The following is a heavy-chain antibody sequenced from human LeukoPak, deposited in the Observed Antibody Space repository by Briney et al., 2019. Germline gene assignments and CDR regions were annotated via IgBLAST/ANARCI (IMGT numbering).Heavy chain of an antibody. J-gene: IGHJ4*02. Sequence: GGSLRLSCAASGFIFSGYAMSWVRQAPGKGLECVSTIFKTGSTTYYADSVRGRFTISRDNSKNTLYLQMNSLRAEDTAVYYCAKTYTDYGDYAYYFDYWGQGTLVTVSS. V-gene: IGHV3-23*05. CDR2: IFKTGSTT. CDR3: AKTYTDYGDYAYYFDY. CDR1: GFIFSGYA. D-gene: IGHD4-17*01.